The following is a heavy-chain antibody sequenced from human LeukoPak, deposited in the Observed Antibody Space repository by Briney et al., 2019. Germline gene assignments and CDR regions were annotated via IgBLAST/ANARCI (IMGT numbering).Heavy chain of an antibody. CDR1: GYTFTGYY. J-gene: IGHJ4*02. Sequence: ASVKVSCKASGYTFTGYYMHWVRQAPGQGLEWMGWINPNSGGTNYAQKFQGRVTITADKSTSTAYMELSSLRSEDTAVYYCARRYFDWSEKYYFDYWGQGTLVTVSS. V-gene: IGHV1-2*02. D-gene: IGHD3-9*01. CDR2: INPNSGGT. CDR3: ARRYFDWSEKYYFDY.